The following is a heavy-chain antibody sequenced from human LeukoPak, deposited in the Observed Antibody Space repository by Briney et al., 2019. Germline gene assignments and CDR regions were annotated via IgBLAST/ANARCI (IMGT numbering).Heavy chain of an antibody. CDR2: IYYSGST. Sequence: SETLSLTCTVSGGSISSYYWSWIRQPPGKGLEWIGYIYYSGSTNYNPSLKSRGTISVDTSKNQFSLKLSSVTAADTAVYYCARGGDSSGWYDWSIDYWGQGTLVTVSS. V-gene: IGHV4-59*01. D-gene: IGHD6-19*01. J-gene: IGHJ4*02. CDR1: GGSISSYY. CDR3: ARGGDSSGWYDWSIDY.